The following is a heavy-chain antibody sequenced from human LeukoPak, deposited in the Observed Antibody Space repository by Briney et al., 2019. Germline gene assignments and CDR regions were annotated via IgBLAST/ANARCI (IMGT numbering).Heavy chain of an antibody. D-gene: IGHD1-26*01. CDR2: ISYDGST. V-gene: IGHV4-59*01. CDR1: GGSTSSYY. Sequence: PSETLSLTCTVSGGSTSSYYWSWIRQPPGKGLEWIGYISYDGSTKYNPSLKSRVTILGDTSKNQFSLRLSSVTAADTALYYCARGTASSGSLNYWGQGTLVTVSS. J-gene: IGHJ4*02. CDR3: ARGTASSGSLNY.